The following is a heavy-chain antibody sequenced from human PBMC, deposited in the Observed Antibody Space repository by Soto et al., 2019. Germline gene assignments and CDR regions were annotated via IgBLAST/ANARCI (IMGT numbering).Heavy chain of an antibody. CDR3: ARTSIAEDYYGMDV. J-gene: IGHJ6*02. Sequence: GXAGKVACKASGYPFTSYGIIWVRQAPGQGLEWMGWISAYNGNTNYAQKLQGRVTMTTDTSTSTAYMELRSLRSDDTAVYYCARTSIAEDYYGMDVWGQRTTVTVSS. V-gene: IGHV1-18*04. CDR1: GYPFTSYG. CDR2: ISAYNGNT. D-gene: IGHD6-6*01.